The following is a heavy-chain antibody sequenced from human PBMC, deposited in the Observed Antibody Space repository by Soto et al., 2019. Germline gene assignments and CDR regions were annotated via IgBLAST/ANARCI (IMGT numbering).Heavy chain of an antibody. CDR2: INPDGSGE. CDR3: VRENWFFDY. D-gene: IGHD3-10*01. CDR1: GFSFEIYW. J-gene: IGHJ4*02. Sequence: GGSLRLSCAASGFSFEIYWMGWVRQAPGKGLEWVANINPDGSGEYYLDSVKGRFTISRDNAKNSVYLQMNSLVGDDTAVYYCVRENWFFDYWGQGTPVTVSS. V-gene: IGHV3-7*01.